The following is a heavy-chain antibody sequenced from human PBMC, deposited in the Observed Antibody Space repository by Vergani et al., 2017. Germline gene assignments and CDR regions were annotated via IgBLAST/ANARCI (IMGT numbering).Heavy chain of an antibody. Sequence: QVQLVQFGAEVKKPGASVKVSCKASGYTFTSYYMHWVRQAPGKGLEWMGIINPSGGSTSYGQKFQGRVTMTRDTSTITVYMELSSLRSEDTAVYYCARDSSGYYGPDDYWGQGTLVSVS. CDR1: GYTFTSYY. CDR3: ARDSSGYYGPDDY. D-gene: IGHD3-22*01. V-gene: IGHV1-46*03. CDR2: INPSGGST. J-gene: IGHJ4*02.